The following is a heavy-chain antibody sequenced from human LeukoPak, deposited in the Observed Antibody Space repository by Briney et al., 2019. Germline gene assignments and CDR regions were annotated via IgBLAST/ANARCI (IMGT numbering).Heavy chain of an antibody. V-gene: IGHV3-7*01. D-gene: IGHD3-10*01. CDR2: IKKDGGEE. CDR1: GFTLSSYW. J-gene: IGHJ4*02. Sequence: GGSLRLSCAASGFTLSSYWMSWVRQAPEKGLEWVANIKKDGGEEYYVDSVKGRFTISRDNAKNSLYLQMSSLRVEDTAVYYCVRERGVAKGDYWGQGTLVTVSS. CDR3: VRERGVAKGDY.